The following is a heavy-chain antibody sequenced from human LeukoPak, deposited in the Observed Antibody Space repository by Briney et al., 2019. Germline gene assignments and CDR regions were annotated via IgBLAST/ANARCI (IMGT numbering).Heavy chain of an antibody. CDR2: INHSGST. D-gene: IGHD3-22*01. CDR1: GGSFSGYY. V-gene: IGHV4-34*01. Sequence: SETLSLTCAVYGGSFSGYYWSWIRQPPGKGLEWIGEINHSGSTNYNPSLKSRVTISVDTSKNQFSLKLSSVTAADTAVYYCAREGDDSSGYYYDFKYYFDYWGQGTLVTVSS. J-gene: IGHJ4*02. CDR3: AREGDDSSGYYYDFKYYFDY.